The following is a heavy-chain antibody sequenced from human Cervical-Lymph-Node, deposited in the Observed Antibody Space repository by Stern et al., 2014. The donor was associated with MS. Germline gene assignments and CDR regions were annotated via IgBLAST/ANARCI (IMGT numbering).Heavy chain of an antibody. CDR1: GFTFSSYA. Sequence: EVQLVESGGGLVKPGGSLRLSCAASGFTFSSYAMSWVRQAPGKGLEWVSAISGNGGSTDYADSVKGRFTISRDNSKNPLFLQMNSLRAEDTAVYYCANFRILGATSYWGQGTLVTVSS. D-gene: IGHD1-26*01. V-gene: IGHV3-23*04. CDR3: ANFRILGATSY. J-gene: IGHJ4*02. CDR2: ISGNGGST.